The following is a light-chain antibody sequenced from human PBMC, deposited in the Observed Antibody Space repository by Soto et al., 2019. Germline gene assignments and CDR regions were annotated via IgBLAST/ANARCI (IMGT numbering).Light chain of an antibody. CDR2: DAS. Sequence: EIVLTQSPGTLSLSPGERATLPCRASQSVKSSYLAWYQQKPGQAPRLLIYDASNRATGIPARFSGSGSGTDFTLAISSLQAEDVAVYYCQQYYSTPSITFGQGTRLEIK. V-gene: IGKV3-20*01. CDR3: QQYYSTPSIT. CDR1: QSVKSSY. J-gene: IGKJ5*01.